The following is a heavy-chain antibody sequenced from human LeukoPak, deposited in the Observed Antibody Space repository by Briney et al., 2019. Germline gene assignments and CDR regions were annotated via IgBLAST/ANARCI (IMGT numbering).Heavy chain of an antibody. J-gene: IGHJ5*02. CDR3: TRGKQFVSES. V-gene: IGHV3-30*04. CDR2: ISYDGSDK. Sequence: GRPLRLSCAASEFTFRSYAMHWVRQAPGKGLEWVAVISYDGSDKYYADSVKGRFTISRDNSRNTLSLQLNSLTTEDTAVYYCTRGKQFVSESWGQGTLVTVSS. D-gene: IGHD6-6*01. CDR1: EFTFRSYA.